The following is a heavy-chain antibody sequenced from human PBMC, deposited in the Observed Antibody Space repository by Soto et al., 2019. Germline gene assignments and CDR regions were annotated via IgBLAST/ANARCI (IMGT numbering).Heavy chain of an antibody. D-gene: IGHD4-4*01. V-gene: IGHV1-46*01. CDR3: ARYDYNGYYFDY. Sequence: QVQLVQSGAEVKKPGASVRVSCKASGYTFSNYYMHWVRQAPGQGHEWMGIINPSGGSTTYAQKFQGRVTMTRDTSTSTVYMELSSLRSEATAVYYCARYDYNGYYFDYWGQGTLVTVSS. CDR2: INPSGGST. CDR1: GYTFSNYY. J-gene: IGHJ4*02.